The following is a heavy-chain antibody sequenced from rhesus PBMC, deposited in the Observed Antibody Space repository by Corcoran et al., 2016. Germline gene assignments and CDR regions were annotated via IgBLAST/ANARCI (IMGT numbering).Heavy chain of an antibody. CDR1: GGYISGYS. J-gene: IGHJ5-1*01. CDR2: SEANTAVT. V-gene: IGHV4-81*01. CDR3: ASLFSLYYNRLDV. Sequence: QMQLQAAGPGLVKPSETLSLTCDVSGGYISGYSWTWTRQPPGKGLEWIGNSEANTAVTNYNPSLRSRVTISKDTSKNQFSLKLSSVTAADTAVYYCASLFSLYYNRLDVWGPGVLVTVSS. D-gene: IGHD2-2*01.